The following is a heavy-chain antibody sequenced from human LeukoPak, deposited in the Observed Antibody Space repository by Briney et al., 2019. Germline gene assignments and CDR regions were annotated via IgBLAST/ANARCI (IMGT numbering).Heavy chain of an antibody. D-gene: IGHD2-8*01. CDR2: IYPGDSDT. J-gene: IGHJ4*02. V-gene: IGHV5-51*01. CDR3: ARRGRGHGPTVYYFDY. Sequence: GESLKISCKGSGYSFTSYWIGWVRQMPGKGLEWMGIIYPGDSDTRYSPSFQGQVTISADKSISTAYLQWSSLKASDTAMYYCARRGRGHGPTVYYFDYWGQGTLVTVSS. CDR1: GYSFTSYW.